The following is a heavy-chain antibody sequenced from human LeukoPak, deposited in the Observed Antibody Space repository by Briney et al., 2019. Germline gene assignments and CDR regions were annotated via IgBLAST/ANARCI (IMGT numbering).Heavy chain of an antibody. J-gene: IGHJ5*02. CDR1: GGYISSSSYY. D-gene: IGHD4-17*01. Sequence: SETLSLTCTVSGGYISSSSYYWGWIRQPPGKGLEWIGSIYYSGSTYYNPSLKSRVTISVDTSKNQFSLKLSSVTAADTAVYYCAGDDPRSYNWFDPWGQGTLVTVSS. CDR3: AGDDPRSYNWFDP. V-gene: IGHV4-39*01. CDR2: IYYSGST.